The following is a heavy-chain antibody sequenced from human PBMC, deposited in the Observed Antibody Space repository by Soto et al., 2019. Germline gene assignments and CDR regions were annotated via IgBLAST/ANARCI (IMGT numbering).Heavy chain of an antibody. CDR3: AKGSPFGSGSYSIAENWFDP. Sequence: GGSLRLSCAASGFTFDDYAMHWVRQAPGKGLEWVSGISWNSGSIGYADSVKGRFTISRDNAKNSLYLQMNSLRAEDTALYYCAKGSPFGSGSYSIAENWFDPWGQGTLVTVSS. CDR1: GFTFDDYA. J-gene: IGHJ5*02. D-gene: IGHD3-10*01. CDR2: ISWNSGSI. V-gene: IGHV3-9*01.